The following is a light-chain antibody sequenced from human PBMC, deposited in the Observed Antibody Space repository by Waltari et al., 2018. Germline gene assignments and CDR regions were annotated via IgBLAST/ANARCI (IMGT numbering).Light chain of an antibody. CDR2: EVS. Sequence: QFALTQPPSVSKSLGQSVTISCTGTSSDIGDYNAVSWYQQHSGTAPRLLIYEVSKRPSGVSDRFSGSKSGNTASLTISGLQAEDEADYYCGSYRRGNTFIFGGGTRLTVL. CDR3: GSYRRGNTFI. CDR1: SSDIGDYNA. V-gene: IGLV2-18*02. J-gene: IGLJ1*01.